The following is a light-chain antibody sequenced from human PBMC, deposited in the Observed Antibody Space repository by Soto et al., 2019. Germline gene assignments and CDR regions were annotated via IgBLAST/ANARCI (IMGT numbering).Light chain of an antibody. CDR1: SSNIGSNT. V-gene: IGLV1-44*01. J-gene: IGLJ1*01. CDR2: SNN. CDR3: AAWDDSLNGHV. Sequence: QFVLTQPPSASGTPGQRVTISCSGGSSNIGSNTVNWYQQLPGTAPKLLIYSNNQRPSGVPDRFSGSKSGTSASLAISGLQSEDEADYYCAAWDDSLNGHVFGTGTKVTVL.